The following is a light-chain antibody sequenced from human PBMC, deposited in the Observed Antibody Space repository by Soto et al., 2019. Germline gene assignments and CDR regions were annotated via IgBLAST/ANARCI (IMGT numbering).Light chain of an antibody. Sequence: DIQMTQSPSTLSASVGDRVTITCRASQSISSGLAWYQQKPGKAPKLLIYKASSLESGVPSRFSGSGSGTEFTLTISSLQPDDFATYYYQQYNSYWTFGQGTKVEIK. CDR1: QSISSG. CDR3: QQYNSYWT. J-gene: IGKJ1*01. V-gene: IGKV1-5*03. CDR2: KAS.